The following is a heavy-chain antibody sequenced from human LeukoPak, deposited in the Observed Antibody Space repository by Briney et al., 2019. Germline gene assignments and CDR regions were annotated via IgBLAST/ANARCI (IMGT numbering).Heavy chain of an antibody. CDR2: ISGSGDNT. V-gene: IGHV3-23*01. Sequence: GGSLRLSCTASGFTFSTYAMNWVRQAPGQGLEWVSGISGSGDNTYYADSVRGRFTISRDKSKSTVYLQMNSLGVEDTAIYYCARGRKLGAPTYFFDYWGQGTLVTVSS. D-gene: IGHD1-26*01. CDR1: GFTFSTYA. J-gene: IGHJ4*02. CDR3: ARGRKLGAPTYFFDY.